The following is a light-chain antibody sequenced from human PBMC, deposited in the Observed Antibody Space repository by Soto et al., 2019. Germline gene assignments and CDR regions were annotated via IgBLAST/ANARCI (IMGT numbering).Light chain of an antibody. V-gene: IGKV1-9*01. J-gene: IGKJ3*01. CDR1: QGISSY. CDR2: AAS. Sequence: DIQLTQSPSFLSASVGDRVTITCRASQGISSYLAWYQQKPGKAPELLIYAASTLQSGVPSRFSGSGSGTDFTLTISSLQPEDSATYYCQQLNTYPPFTFGPGTKVDIK. CDR3: QQLNTYPPFT.